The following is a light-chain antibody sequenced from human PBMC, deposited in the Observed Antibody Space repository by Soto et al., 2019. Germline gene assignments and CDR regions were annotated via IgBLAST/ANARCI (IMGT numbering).Light chain of an antibody. CDR2: EVH. CDR1: SSDVGGYNY. CDR3: SSYGGNDWV. Sequence: QSALTQPASVSGSPGQSITISCTGTSSDVGGYNYVSWYQQHPGKAPKVMIYEVHKRPSGVPDRFSGSKSGNTASLTVSGLQAEDEADYHCSSYGGNDWVFGGGTKLTVL. V-gene: IGLV2-8*01. J-gene: IGLJ3*02.